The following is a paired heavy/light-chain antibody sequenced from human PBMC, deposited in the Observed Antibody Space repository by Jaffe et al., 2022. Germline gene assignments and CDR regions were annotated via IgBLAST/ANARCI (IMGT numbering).Light chain of an antibody. CDR2: DAS. CDR1: QSVSSY. J-gene: IGKJ2*01. V-gene: IGKV3-11*01. Sequence: EIVLTQSPATLSLSPGERATLSCRASQSVSSYLAWYQQKPGQAPRLLIYDASNRATGIPARFSGSGSGTDFTLTISSLEPEDFAVYYCQQRSNWPPWYTFGQGTKLEIK. CDR3: QQRSNWPPWYT.
Heavy chain of an antibody. CDR2: TYYRSKWYN. CDR3: ARDSDTNDILTGYYNRPQPKNFDY. D-gene: IGHD3-9*01. Sequence: QVQLQQSGPGLVKPSQTLSLTCAISGDSVSSNSAAWNWIRQSPSRGLEWLGRTYYRSKWYNDYAVSVKSRITINPDTSKNQFSLQLNSVTPEDTAVYYCARDSDTNDILTGYYNRPQPKNFDYWGQGTLVTVSS. CDR1: GDSVSSNSAA. V-gene: IGHV6-1*01. J-gene: IGHJ4*02.